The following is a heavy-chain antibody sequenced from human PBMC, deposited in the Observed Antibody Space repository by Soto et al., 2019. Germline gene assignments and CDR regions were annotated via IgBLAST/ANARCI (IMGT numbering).Heavy chain of an antibody. CDR3: ARRWGYAIDY. V-gene: IGHV4-59*08. D-gene: IGHD2-8*01. Sequence: QVQLQESGPGLVKPSETLSLTCTVSGGSISSYYWSWIRQPPGKGLEWIGYIYYSGSTNYNPSLKSRVTISVDTSKNQFSLKLNSVTAADTAVYYCARRWGYAIDYWGQGTLVTVSS. CDR2: IYYSGST. J-gene: IGHJ4*02. CDR1: GGSISSYY.